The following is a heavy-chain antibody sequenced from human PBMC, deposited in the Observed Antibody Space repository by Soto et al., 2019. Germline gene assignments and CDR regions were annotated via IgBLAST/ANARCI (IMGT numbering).Heavy chain of an antibody. CDR3: ARTVARVPAFDI. Sequence: SVKVSCKASGCTFSSYAISWVREAPGQGLEWMGGIIPIFGTANYAQKFQGRVTITADKSKSTAYMELSSLRSEDTAVYYCARTVARVPAFDIWGQGTRVTVSS. CDR2: IIPIFGTA. J-gene: IGHJ3*02. V-gene: IGHV1-69*06. D-gene: IGHD4-4*01. CDR1: GCTFSSYA.